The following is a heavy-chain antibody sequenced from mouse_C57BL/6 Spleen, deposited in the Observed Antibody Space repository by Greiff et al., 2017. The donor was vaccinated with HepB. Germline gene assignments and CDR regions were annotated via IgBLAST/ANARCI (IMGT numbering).Heavy chain of an antibody. CDR3: AKRDYYGEGGFAY. D-gene: IGHD1-1*01. CDR2: IYPGSGST. J-gene: IGHJ3*01. V-gene: IGHV1-55*01. Sequence: VQLQQPGAELVKPGASVKMSCKASGYTFTSYWITWVKQRPGQGLEWIGDIYPGSGSTNYNEKFKSKATLTVDTSSSTAYMQLSSLTSEDSAVYYCAKRDYYGEGGFAYWGQGTLVTVSA. CDR1: GYTFTSYW.